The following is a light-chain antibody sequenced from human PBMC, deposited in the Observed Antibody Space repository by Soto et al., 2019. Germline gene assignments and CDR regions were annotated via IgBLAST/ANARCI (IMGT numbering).Light chain of an antibody. CDR1: SSDVGAYNY. J-gene: IGLJ1*01. Sequence: QSALTQPASVSGPPGQSITISCTGTSSDVGAYNYVSWYQHHPGKAPRLVIYDVTNRPSGISDRFSGSKSGNTASLTISGLLAEDEADYYCTSSTSISTYVFGTGTKLTVL. V-gene: IGLV2-14*01. CDR3: TSSTSISTYV. CDR2: DVT.